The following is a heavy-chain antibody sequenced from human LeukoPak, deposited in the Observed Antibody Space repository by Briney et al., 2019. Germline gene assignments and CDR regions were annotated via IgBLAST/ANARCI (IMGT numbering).Heavy chain of an antibody. CDR3: ARDEYSYDPDHFDY. CDR1: GFTFSSYS. CDR2: ISSSSSYI. Sequence: GGSLRLSCAASGFTFSSYSMIWVRQAPGKGLEWVSSISSSSSYIYHAYSVKGRFTISRDNAKNSLYLQMNSLRAEDTAVYYCARDEYSYDPDHFDYWGQGTLVTVSS. V-gene: IGHV3-21*01. D-gene: IGHD5-18*01. J-gene: IGHJ4*02.